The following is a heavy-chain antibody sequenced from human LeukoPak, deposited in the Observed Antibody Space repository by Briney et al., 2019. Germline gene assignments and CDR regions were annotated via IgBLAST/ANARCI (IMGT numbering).Heavy chain of an antibody. D-gene: IGHD3-3*01. J-gene: IGHJ6*02. V-gene: IGHV3-23*01. CDR2: ISGSGGST. CDR3: ARDRARFLEWSPLYYGMDV. CDR1: GFTFSSYA. Sequence: PGGSLRLSCAASGFTFSSYAMSWVRQAPGKGLEWVSAISGSGGSTYYADSVKGRFTISRDNSKNTLYLQMNSLRAEDTAVYYCARDRARFLEWSPLYYGMDVWGQGTTVTVSS.